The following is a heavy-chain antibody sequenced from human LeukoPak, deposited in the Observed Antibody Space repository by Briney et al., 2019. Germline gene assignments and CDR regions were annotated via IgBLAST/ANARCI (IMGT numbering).Heavy chain of an antibody. D-gene: IGHD2-8*02. CDR2: IFPSGGEI. J-gene: IGHJ4*02. V-gene: IGHV3-23*01. CDR3: ATYRQVLLPFES. Sequence: GGSLRLSCEASGFTFSTLAMIWVRQPPGKGLEWVSSIFPSGGEIHYADSVRGRFTISRDNSKSTLSLQMNSLRAEDTAIYYCATYRQVLLPFESWGQGTLVTVSS. CDR1: GFTFSTLA.